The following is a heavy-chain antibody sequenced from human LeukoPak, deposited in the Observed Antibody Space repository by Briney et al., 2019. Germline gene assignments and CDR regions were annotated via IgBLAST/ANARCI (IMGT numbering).Heavy chain of an antibody. D-gene: IGHD3-9*01. CDR3: ARPSYYDILTGYTKDY. CDR2: IYYSGST. CDR1: GGSISSSSYY. V-gene: IGHV4-39*01. Sequence: SETLSLTCTVSGGSISSSSYYWGWIRQRGGKGMEWIVSIYYSGSTYYTPSLKSRVTISVDTSKNQFSLKLSSVTAADTAVYYCARPSYYDILTGYTKDYWGQGILVTVSS. J-gene: IGHJ4*02.